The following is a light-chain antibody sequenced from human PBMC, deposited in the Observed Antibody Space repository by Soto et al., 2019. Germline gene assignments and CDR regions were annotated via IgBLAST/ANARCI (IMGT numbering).Light chain of an antibody. Sequence: DIQMTQSPSTLSASVGDRVTITCRASQSIDSWLVWYQQKPGTAPKLLIYKASSLESGVPSRFSGSGSGTEFTLTISSLQPDDFATYYCQQYKSYSPSTFGQGTKVEIK. CDR3: QQYKSYSPST. CDR1: QSIDSW. J-gene: IGKJ1*01. CDR2: KAS. V-gene: IGKV1-5*03.